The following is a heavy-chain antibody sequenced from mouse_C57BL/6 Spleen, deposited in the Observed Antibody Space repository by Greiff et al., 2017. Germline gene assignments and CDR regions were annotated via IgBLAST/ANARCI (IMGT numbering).Heavy chain of an antibody. CDR1: GYTFTSYW. Sequence: QVQLQQSGTELVKPGASVKLSCKASGYTFTSYWMHWVKQRPGQGLEWIGNINPSNGGTNYNEKFKSKATLTVDKSSSTAYMQLSSLTSEDSAVYYCARSRAYDGYFSWFAYWGQGTLVTVSA. CDR3: ARSRAYDGYFSWFAY. CDR2: INPSNGGT. V-gene: IGHV1-53*01. D-gene: IGHD2-3*01. J-gene: IGHJ3*01.